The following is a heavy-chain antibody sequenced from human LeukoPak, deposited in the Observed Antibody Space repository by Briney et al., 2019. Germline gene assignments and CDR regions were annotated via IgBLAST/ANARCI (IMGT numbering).Heavy chain of an antibody. CDR3: ARQFDGSHRNAFDI. V-gene: IGHV3-33*08. Sequence: GGSLRLSCAASVSTFSSSSISWVRKAPGKRLEWVAVTWYDGSYKYYGDSVKGRFTISRDNSKNTLYLQMASLRVEDTAVYYCARQFDGSHRNAFDIWGQGTMVTVSS. J-gene: IGHJ3*02. CDR1: VSTFSSSS. CDR2: TWYDGSYK. D-gene: IGHD1-26*01.